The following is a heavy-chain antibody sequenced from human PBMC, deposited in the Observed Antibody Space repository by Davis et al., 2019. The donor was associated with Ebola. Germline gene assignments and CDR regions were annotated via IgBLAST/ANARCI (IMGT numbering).Heavy chain of an antibody. D-gene: IGHD1-26*01. J-gene: IGHJ6*02. V-gene: IGHV3-74*01. CDR1: GFTFSSYA. CDR3: ARGGSGVGTFWYGMDV. Sequence: HTGGSLRLSCAASGFTFSSYAMSWVRHAPGKGLVWVSHINDDGSSTSYADSVKGRFTISRDNAKNSLYLQMNSLRAEDTAVYYCARGGSGVGTFWYGMDVWGQGTTVTVSS. CDR2: INDDGSST.